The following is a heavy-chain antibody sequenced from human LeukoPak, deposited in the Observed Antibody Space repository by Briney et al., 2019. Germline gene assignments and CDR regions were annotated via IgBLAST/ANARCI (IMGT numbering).Heavy chain of an antibody. J-gene: IGHJ4*02. CDR1: GASISSYY. D-gene: IGHD3-10*01. CDR3: ARASGITMVRGVIITGYDY. CDR2: YSGST. Sequence: PSETLSLTCTVSGASISSYYWSWIRQPPGKGLEWIGYYSGSTNYNPSLKSRVTISVDTSKNQFSLKLSSVTAADTAVYYCARASGITMVRGVIITGYDYWGQGTLVTVSS. V-gene: IGHV4-59*01.